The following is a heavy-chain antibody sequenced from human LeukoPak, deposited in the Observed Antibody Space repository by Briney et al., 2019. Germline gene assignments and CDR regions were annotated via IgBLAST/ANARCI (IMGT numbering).Heavy chain of an antibody. V-gene: IGHV4-4*07. J-gene: IGHJ6*03. CDR3: ARDGVPAANPYYYYYYMDV. D-gene: IGHD2-2*01. CDR2: IYTSGST. Sequence: KPSETLSLTCTVSGGSISSYYWSWIRQPAGKGLEWIGRIYTSGSTNYNPSLKSRVTMSVDTSKNQFSLKLSSVTAADTAVYYCARDGVPAANPYYYYYYMDVWGKGTTVTVSS. CDR1: GGSISSYY.